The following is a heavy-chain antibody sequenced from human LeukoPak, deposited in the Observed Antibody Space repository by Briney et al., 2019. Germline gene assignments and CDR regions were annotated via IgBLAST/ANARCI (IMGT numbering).Heavy chain of an antibody. Sequence: GGSLRLSCAASGFTFSSYGMHWVRQAPGKGLEWVAVIWYDGSNKYYADSVKGRFTISRDNSKNTLYLQMNSLGAEDTAVYYCARVVSDYYDSSGLFDYWGQGTLVTVSS. D-gene: IGHD3-22*01. J-gene: IGHJ4*02. CDR2: IWYDGSNK. CDR1: GFTFSSYG. V-gene: IGHV3-33*01. CDR3: ARVVSDYYDSSGLFDY.